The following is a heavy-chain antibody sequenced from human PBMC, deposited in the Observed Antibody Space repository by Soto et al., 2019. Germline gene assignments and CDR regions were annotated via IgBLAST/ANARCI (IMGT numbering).Heavy chain of an antibody. V-gene: IGHV1-69*06. Sequence: SVKVSCKSSGGTFSSYAISWVRQAPGQGLEWMGGIIPIFGTANYAQKFQGRVTITADKSTSTAYMELSSLRSEDTAVYYCARGDGSGSYYHVRFDPWGEGTLVTVYS. CDR2: IIPIFGTA. J-gene: IGHJ5*02. D-gene: IGHD3-10*01. CDR3: ARGDGSGSYYHVRFDP. CDR1: GGTFSSYA.